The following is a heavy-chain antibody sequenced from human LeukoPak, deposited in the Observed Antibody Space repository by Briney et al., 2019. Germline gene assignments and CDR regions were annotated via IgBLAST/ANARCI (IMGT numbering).Heavy chain of an antibody. CDR1: GGSFSGYY. Sequence: SETLPLTCAVYGGSFSGYYWSWIRQPPGKGLEWIGEINHSGSTNYNPSLKSRVTISVDTSKNQFSLKLSSVTAADTAVYYCARGEGSGQLGFDYWGQGTLVTVSS. J-gene: IGHJ4*02. V-gene: IGHV4-34*01. CDR2: INHSGST. CDR3: ARGEGSGQLGFDY. D-gene: IGHD6-13*01.